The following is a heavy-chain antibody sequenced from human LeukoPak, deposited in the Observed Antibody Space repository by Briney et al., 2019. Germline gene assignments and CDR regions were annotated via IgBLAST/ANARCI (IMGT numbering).Heavy chain of an antibody. D-gene: IGHD4-23*01. V-gene: IGHV5-51*01. J-gene: IGHJ4*02. CDR2: IYPGDSDT. CDR3: ARRLDYGGNTHGH. CDR1: GYSFTSYW. Sequence: GESLKISCTGSGYSFTSYWIAWVRQIPGKGLEWMGIIYPGDSDTRYSPSFQGQVTISADKSISTAYLQWSSLKASDTAIYYCARRLDYGGNTHGHWGQGTLVTVSS.